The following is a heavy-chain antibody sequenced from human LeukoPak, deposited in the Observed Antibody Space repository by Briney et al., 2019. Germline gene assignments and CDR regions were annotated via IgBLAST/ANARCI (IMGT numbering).Heavy chain of an antibody. CDR1: GFTFSNYA. CDR2: ITGSGGNT. D-gene: IGHD3-9*01. Sequence: GGSLRLFCEASGFTFSNYAMSWVRQAPGKGLELVSAITGSGGNTYYADSVKGRFTISRDNSKNTVFLQMNSLRAEDTAVYYCAKWGDYDVLTGYYVSDYWGQGTLVTVSS. J-gene: IGHJ4*01. CDR3: AKWGDYDVLTGYYVSDY. V-gene: IGHV3-23*01.